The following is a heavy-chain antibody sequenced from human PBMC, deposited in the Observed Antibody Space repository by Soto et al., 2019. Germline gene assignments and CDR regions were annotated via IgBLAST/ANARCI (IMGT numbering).Heavy chain of an antibody. CDR3: ARGHGGVRGALGY. D-gene: IGHD3-10*01. J-gene: IGHJ4*02. CDR1: GGSFSGYY. CDR2: INHSGST. Sequence: PSETLSLTCAVYGGSFSGYYWSWIRQPPGKGLEWIGEINHSGSTNYNPSLKSRVTISVDTSKNQFSLKLSSVTAAGTAVYYCARGHGGVRGALGYWGQGTLVTVSS. V-gene: IGHV4-34*01.